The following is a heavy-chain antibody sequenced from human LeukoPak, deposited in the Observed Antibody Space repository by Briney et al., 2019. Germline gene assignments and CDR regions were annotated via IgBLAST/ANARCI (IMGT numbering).Heavy chain of an antibody. J-gene: IGHJ4*02. CDR3: AKDPLDY. CDR1: GFTFSSYG. V-gene: IGHV3-30*18. CDR2: ISYDGSNK. Sequence: PGRSLRLSCAASGFTFSSYGMHWVRQAPGKGLEWVAVISYDGSNKYYADSVKGRFTISRDNSKNTLYLQMNSLRAEGTAVYYCAKDPLDYWGQGTLVTVSS.